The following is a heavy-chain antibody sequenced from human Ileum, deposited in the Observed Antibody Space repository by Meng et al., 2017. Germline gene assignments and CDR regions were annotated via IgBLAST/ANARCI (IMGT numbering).Heavy chain of an antibody. CDR2: ISNTGSIT. CDR1: GFSFSDYF. V-gene: IGHV3-11*01. D-gene: IGHD6-6*01. J-gene: IGHJ4*02. Sequence: GGSLRLSCAASGFSFSDYFMTWIRQAPGKGLEWLSYISNTGSITYHADSVKGRFSISRDNAKNSLYLQMNSLRPEDTAVYYCTTVSSSSLGYWGQGTLVTSPQ. CDR3: TTVSSSSLGY.